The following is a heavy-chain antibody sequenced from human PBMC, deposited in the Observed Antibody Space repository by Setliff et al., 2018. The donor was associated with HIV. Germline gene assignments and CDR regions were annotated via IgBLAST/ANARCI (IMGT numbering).Heavy chain of an antibody. D-gene: IGHD2-15*01. Sequence: SETLSLTCTVSGGSISSSRYYWCWIRQPPGKGLEWIGSIYYSGSTDYNPSLKSRVTISVDTSKNQFSLKLSSVTAADTAVYYCASNYCSAGSCYHDYWGQGTLVTVSS. CDR1: GGSISSSRYY. CDR2: IYYSGST. V-gene: IGHV4-39*01. CDR3: ASNYCSAGSCYHDY. J-gene: IGHJ4*02.